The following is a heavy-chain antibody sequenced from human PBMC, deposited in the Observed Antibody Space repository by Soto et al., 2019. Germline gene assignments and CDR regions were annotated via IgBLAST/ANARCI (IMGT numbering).Heavy chain of an antibody. CDR2: IYYSGTT. CDR1: GDSVSNDNYY. Sequence: SETLSLTCAVSGDSVSNDNYYWSWIRQPPGKGLEWIGYIYYSGTTNYNSYLKSRLSLSVDMSKNQFSLKLASVTAADTAVYFCARSQRGRTAFTFDYWGQGALVTVSS. CDR3: ARSQRGRTAFTFDY. J-gene: IGHJ4*02. D-gene: IGHD3-16*01. V-gene: IGHV4-61*01.